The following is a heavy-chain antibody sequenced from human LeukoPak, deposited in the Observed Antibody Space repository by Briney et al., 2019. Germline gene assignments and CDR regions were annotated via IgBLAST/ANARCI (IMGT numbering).Heavy chain of an antibody. J-gene: IGHJ5*02. Sequence: SETLSLTCTVSGGSISRYFWSWIRQPPGKGLEWIGYISYNGLTSYNPSLKSRVTISVDTSKNQFSLKLTSVTPADTAVYYCARDISRGVTNFDPWGQGTLVTVSS. CDR2: ISYNGLT. D-gene: IGHD3-10*01. CDR3: ARDISRGVTNFDP. CDR1: GGSISRYF. V-gene: IGHV4-59*01.